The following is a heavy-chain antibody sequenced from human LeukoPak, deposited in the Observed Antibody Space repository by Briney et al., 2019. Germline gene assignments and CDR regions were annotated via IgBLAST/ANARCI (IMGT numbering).Heavy chain of an antibody. CDR2: INYSGGT. CDR3: ARPLWFGELGSFGY. D-gene: IGHD3-10*01. Sequence: SETLSLTCTVSGGSISSYYWSWIRQPPGKGLEWIGYINYSGGTNYNPSLKSRVTISVDTSKNQFSLKLSSVTAADTAVYYCARPLWFGELGSFGYWGQGTLVTVSS. CDR1: GGSISSYY. J-gene: IGHJ4*02. V-gene: IGHV4-59*08.